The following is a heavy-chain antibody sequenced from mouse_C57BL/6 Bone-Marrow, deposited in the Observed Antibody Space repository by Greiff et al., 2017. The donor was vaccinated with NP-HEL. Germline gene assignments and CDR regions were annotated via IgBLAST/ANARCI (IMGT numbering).Heavy chain of an antibody. CDR2: INYDGSST. J-gene: IGHJ2*01. V-gene: IGHV5-16*01. CDR3: ARGGSNYRGGNYFDY. Sequence: EVQLQESEGGLVQPGSSMKLSCTASGFTFSDYYMAWVRQVPEKGLEWVANINYDGSSTYYLDSLKSRFIISRDNAKNILYLQMSSLKSEDTATYYCARGGSNYRGGNYFDYWGQGTTLTVSS. CDR1: GFTFSDYY. D-gene: IGHD2-5*01.